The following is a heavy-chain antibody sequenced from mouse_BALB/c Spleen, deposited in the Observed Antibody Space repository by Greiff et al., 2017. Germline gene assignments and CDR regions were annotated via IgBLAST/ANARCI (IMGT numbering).Heavy chain of an antibody. J-gene: IGHJ3*01. Sequence: EVKLQESGAELVKPGASVKLSCTASGFNIKDTYMHWVKQRPEQGLEWIGRIDPANGNTKYDPKFQGKATITADTSSNTAYLQLSSLTSEDTAVYYCARAELGWFAYWGQGTLVTVSA. CDR2: IDPANGNT. CDR1: GFNIKDTY. D-gene: IGHD4-1*01. V-gene: IGHV14-3*02. CDR3: ARAELGWFAY.